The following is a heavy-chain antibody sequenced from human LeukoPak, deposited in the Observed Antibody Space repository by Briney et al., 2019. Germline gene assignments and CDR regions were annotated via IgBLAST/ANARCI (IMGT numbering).Heavy chain of an antibody. CDR2: IYYSGST. D-gene: IGHD6-13*01. CDR3: ARSSGIAAAHKY. V-gene: IGHV4-39*01. J-gene: IGHJ4*02. Sequence: SETLSLTCTVSDGSVSSSSYYWGWIRQPPGKGLEWIGSIYYSGSTYYNASLKSRVTISVDTSKNQFSLKLSSVTAADTAVYYCARSSGIAAAHKYWGQGTLVTVSS. CDR1: DGSVSSSSYY.